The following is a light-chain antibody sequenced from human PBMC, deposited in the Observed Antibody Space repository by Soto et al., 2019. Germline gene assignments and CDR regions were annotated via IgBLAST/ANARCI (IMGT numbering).Light chain of an antibody. CDR2: EGT. V-gene: IGLV2-23*01. J-gene: IGLJ3*02. CDR1: SSDVGRYNF. CDR3: CSYAGSSTWM. Sequence: QSALTQPASVSGSPGQSITISCTGTSSDVGRYNFVSWYQQHPGKAPKVMIYEGTKRPSGVSNRFSGSESGNTASLTISGIQAEDEADYYCCSYAGSSTWMFGGGTKVTVL.